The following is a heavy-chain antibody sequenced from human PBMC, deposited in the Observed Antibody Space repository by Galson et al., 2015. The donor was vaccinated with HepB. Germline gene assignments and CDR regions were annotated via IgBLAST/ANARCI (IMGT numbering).Heavy chain of an antibody. CDR1: GFTFSTYA. CDR3: ARDMISMAATRGSFDY. Sequence: LRLSCAASGFTFSTYAMHWVRQAPGKGLEWVAVIWYDGSNKYYADSVKGRFTISRDNSKNTLYLQMNSLRAEDTAVYYCARDMISMAATRGSFDYWGQGTLVTVSS. J-gene: IGHJ4*02. CDR2: IWYDGSNK. D-gene: IGHD2/OR15-2a*01. V-gene: IGHV3-33*01.